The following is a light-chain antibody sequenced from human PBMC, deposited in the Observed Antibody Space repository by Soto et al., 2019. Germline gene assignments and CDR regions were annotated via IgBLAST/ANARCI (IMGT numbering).Light chain of an antibody. J-gene: IGKJ2*01. Sequence: DIQMTQSPSSLSASVGDRVTITCRASQTLSSSLNWYQQRPGKAPKLLIYAASSLQSGVPSRFSGSGSGTDFTLTVSSLQPEDFATYYCQQSYSTPYTFGQGTKVEIK. CDR3: QQSYSTPYT. CDR1: QTLSSS. CDR2: AAS. V-gene: IGKV1-39*01.